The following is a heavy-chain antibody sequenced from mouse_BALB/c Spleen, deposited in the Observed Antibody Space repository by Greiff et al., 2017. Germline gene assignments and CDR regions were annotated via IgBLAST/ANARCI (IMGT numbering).Heavy chain of an antibody. CDR3: ARGARDYAMDY. J-gene: IGHJ4*01. Sequence: DVKLQESGPGLVKPSQSLSLTCSVTGYSITSGYYWNWIRQFPGNKPEWMGYISYDGSNNYNPSLKNRISITRDTSKNQFFLKLNSVTTEDTATYYCARGARDYAMDYWGQGTSVTVSS. CDR1: GYSITSGYY. CDR2: ISYDGSN. V-gene: IGHV3-6*02.